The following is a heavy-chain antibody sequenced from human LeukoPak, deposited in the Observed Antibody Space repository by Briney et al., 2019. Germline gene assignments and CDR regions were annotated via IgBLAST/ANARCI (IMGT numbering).Heavy chain of an antibody. Sequence: ASVKVSCKASGYTFTGYYMHWVRQAPGQGLEWMGWIHPNSGGTNYAQKFQGRVTMTRDTSISTAYMELSSLRSDDTAMYYCARAWRTTVNYFDYWGQGTLVTVSS. J-gene: IGHJ4*02. V-gene: IGHV1-2*02. D-gene: IGHD1-1*01. CDR3: ARAWRTTVNYFDY. CDR1: GYTFTGYY. CDR2: IHPNSGGT.